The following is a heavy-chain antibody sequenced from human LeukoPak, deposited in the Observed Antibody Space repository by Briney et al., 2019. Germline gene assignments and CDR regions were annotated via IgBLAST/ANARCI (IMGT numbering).Heavy chain of an antibody. CDR2: IVVGSGNT. CDR3: AAVSVDTAMVFAFDI. V-gene: IGHV1-58*01. D-gene: IGHD5-18*01. CDR1: GFTFTSSA. Sequence: ASVKVSCKASGFTFTSSAVQWVRQARRQRLEWIGWIVVGSGNTNYAQKFQERVTITRDMSTSTAYMELSSLRSEDTAVYYCAAVSVDTAMVFAFDIWGQGTMVTVSS. J-gene: IGHJ3*02.